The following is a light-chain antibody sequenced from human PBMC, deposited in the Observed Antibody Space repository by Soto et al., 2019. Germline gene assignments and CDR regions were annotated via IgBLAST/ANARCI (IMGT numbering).Light chain of an antibody. CDR1: QSISSTY. J-gene: IGKJ5*01. V-gene: IGKV3D-15*01. Sequence: EIVLTQSPGTLSLSPGERATLSCRASQSISSTYLAWYQQKRGQAPRLLIYGASSRATGIPDRFSGSGSGTEFTLTISSLQSEDFEIYYCQQYNNWPITFGQGTRLEIK. CDR2: GAS. CDR3: QQYNNWPIT.